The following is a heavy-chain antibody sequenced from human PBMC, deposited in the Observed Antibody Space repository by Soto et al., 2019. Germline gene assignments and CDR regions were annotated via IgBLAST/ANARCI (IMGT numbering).Heavy chain of an antibody. V-gene: IGHV1-18*01. CDR1: GYTFTSYG. CDR3: ARDFVVVPAAMPAAGPNHYYYYGMDV. Sequence: QVQLVQSGAEVKKPGASVKVSCKASGYTFTSYGISWVRQAPGQGLEWMGWISAYNGNTNYAQKLQGRVTMTTDTSTSTAYMELRSLRSDDTAAYYCARDFVVVPAAMPAAGPNHYYYYGMDVWGQGTTVTVSS. J-gene: IGHJ6*02. D-gene: IGHD2-2*01. CDR2: ISAYNGNT.